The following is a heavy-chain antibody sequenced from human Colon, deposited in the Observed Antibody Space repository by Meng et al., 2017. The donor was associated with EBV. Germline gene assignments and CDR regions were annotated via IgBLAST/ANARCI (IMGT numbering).Heavy chain of an antibody. CDR2: INHVGST. V-gene: IGHV4-34*01. CDR1: GGSFSDSY. D-gene: IGHD2-15*01. CDR3: ASSDCSGGTCYLDC. Sequence: HVELKRWGAGLLKPSETLSLTCTVYGGSFSDSYWTWIRQPPGKGLEWIGEINHVGSTTYNPSLKSRVTISVDTSKNQFSLKLSSVTAADAAVYYCASSDCSGGTCYLDCWGQGTLVTVSS. J-gene: IGHJ4*02.